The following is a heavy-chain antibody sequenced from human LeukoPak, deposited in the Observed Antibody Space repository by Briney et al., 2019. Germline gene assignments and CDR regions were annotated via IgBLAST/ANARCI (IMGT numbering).Heavy chain of an antibody. CDR3: ARPRVGATGWFDP. D-gene: IGHD1-26*01. CDR1: GFSFSSYS. CDR2: ISSSSSTI. J-gene: IGHJ5*02. V-gene: IGHV3-48*01. Sequence: PGGSLRLSCAASGFSFSSYSMNWVRQAPGKGLEWVSYISSSSSTIYYADSVKGRFTISRDNAKNSLYLQMNSLRAAETAVYYCARPRVGATGWFDPWGQGTLVTVSS.